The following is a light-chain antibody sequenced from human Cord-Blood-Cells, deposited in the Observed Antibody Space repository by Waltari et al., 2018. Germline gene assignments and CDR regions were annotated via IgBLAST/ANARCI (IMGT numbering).Light chain of an antibody. CDR3: SALDSSLSAVV. J-gene: IGLJ2*01. CDR1: SNIGCNQG. Sequence: QAGLTQPPSVSKGLRQTATLTCTGNSNIGCNQGQAWLQQHQGHPPKLLTYRNNNRPSGISERFSASRSGNTASLTITGLQPEDEADYYCSALDSSLSAVVFGGGTKLTVL. CDR2: RNN. V-gene: IGLV10-54*02.